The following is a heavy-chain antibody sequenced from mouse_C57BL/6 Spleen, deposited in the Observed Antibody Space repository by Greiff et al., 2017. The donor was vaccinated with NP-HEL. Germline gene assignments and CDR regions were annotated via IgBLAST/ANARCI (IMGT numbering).Heavy chain of an antibody. V-gene: IGHV5-12*01. CDR2: ISNGGGST. Sequence: EVQLVESGGGLVQPGGSLKLSCAASGFTFSDYYMYWVRQTPEKRLEWVAYISNGGGSTYYPDTVKGRFTISRDNAKNTLYLQMSRLKSEDTAMYYCARQTAFYGSRYFDYWGQGTTLTVSS. CDR3: ARQTAFYGSRYFDY. D-gene: IGHD1-1*01. J-gene: IGHJ2*01. CDR1: GFTFSDYY.